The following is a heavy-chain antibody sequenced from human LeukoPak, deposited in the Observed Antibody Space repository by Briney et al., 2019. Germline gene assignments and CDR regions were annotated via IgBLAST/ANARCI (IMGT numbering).Heavy chain of an antibody. D-gene: IGHD3-3*01. Sequence: GASVKLSCKASGYTFTGYYMHWVREAPGQGLEWMGWINPNSGGTNYAQKFQGRVTMTRDTSISTAYMELSRLRSDDTAVYYCAREPTYYDFWSGYSSYYYMDVWGKGTTVTVSS. CDR2: INPNSGGT. V-gene: IGHV1-2*02. CDR1: GYTFTGYY. J-gene: IGHJ6*03. CDR3: AREPTYYDFWSGYSSYYYMDV.